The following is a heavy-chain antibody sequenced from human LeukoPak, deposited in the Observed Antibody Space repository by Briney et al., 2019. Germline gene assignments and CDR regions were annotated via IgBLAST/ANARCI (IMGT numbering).Heavy chain of an antibody. CDR2: IYTTGTT. V-gene: IGHV4-4*07. J-gene: IGHJ5*02. CDR3: ARGVDTAIVSGGYNFFDP. D-gene: IGHD5-18*01. Sequence: PSETLSLTCTVPNDSINTYSWNWIRQPAGKGLEWIGRIYTTGTTDNNPSLKSRVTMSVDTSKNHFSLKMTSITAADTAVYYCARGVDTAIVSGGYNFFDPWGQGILVTVSS. CDR1: NDSINTYS.